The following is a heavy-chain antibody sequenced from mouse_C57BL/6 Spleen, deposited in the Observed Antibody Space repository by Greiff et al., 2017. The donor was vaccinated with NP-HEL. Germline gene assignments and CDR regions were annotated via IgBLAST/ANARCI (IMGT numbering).Heavy chain of an antibody. Sequence: QVQLQQSGAELARPGASVKLSCKASGYTFTSYGISWVKQRTGQGLEWIGEIYPRSGNTYYNEKFKRKATLTADKSSSTAYMELRSLTSEDSAVYFCARRDRDYAMDYWGQGTSVTVSS. J-gene: IGHJ4*01. D-gene: IGHD3-3*01. CDR1: GYTFTSYG. CDR2: IYPRSGNT. V-gene: IGHV1-81*01. CDR3: ARRDRDYAMDY.